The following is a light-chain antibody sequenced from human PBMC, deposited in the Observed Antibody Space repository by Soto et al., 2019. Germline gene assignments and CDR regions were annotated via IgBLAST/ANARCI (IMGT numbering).Light chain of an antibody. CDR2: GNN. Sequence: QSVLTQPPSVSAAPGQKVTISCSGSSSNIGNNYVSWYQQLPGTAPKLLIYGNNKGPSGIPDRFSGSKSGTSATLGISGLQTGDEADYYCGAWDSSLSDWVFGGGTKLTVL. CDR3: GAWDSSLSDWV. J-gene: IGLJ3*02. V-gene: IGLV1-51*02. CDR1: SSNIGNNY.